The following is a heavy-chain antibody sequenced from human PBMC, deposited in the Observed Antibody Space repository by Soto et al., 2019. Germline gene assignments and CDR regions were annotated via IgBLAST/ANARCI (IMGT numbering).Heavy chain of an antibody. CDR1: GFTFDDYA. CDR3: AKDAYYYGSGSYYPFDY. D-gene: IGHD3-10*01. J-gene: IGHJ4*02. V-gene: IGHV3-9*01. Sequence: PGGSLRLSCAASGFTFDDYAMHWVRQAPGKGLEWVSGISWNSGSIGYADSVKGRFTISRDNAKNSLYLQMNSLRAEDTAVYYCAKDAYYYGSGSYYPFDYWGQGTLVTVSS. CDR2: ISWNSGSI.